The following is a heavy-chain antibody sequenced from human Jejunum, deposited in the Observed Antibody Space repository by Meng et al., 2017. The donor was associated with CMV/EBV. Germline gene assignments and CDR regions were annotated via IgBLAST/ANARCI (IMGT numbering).Heavy chain of an antibody. D-gene: IGHD6-19*01. CDR3: AKGHTSGWYVFIDY. CDR2: LSVNGAFT. Sequence: SGCSCTGYTVSWVRQDAGKGLEWVSSLSVNGAFTQYADSVKGRFTIYRDISDNTLFLQMNSLRADDTAVYYCAKGHTSGWYVFIDYWGQGTLVTVSS. J-gene: IGHJ4*02. CDR1: GCSCTGYT. V-gene: IGHV3-23*01.